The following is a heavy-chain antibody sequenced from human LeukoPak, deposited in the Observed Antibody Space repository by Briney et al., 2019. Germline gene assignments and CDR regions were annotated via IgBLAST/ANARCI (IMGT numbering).Heavy chain of an antibody. V-gene: IGHV3-9*01. D-gene: IGHD6-6*01. CDR3: AKLGTGFDY. CDR1: GFTFDDYA. Sequence: GGSLRLSCAASGFTFDDYAMHWVRQAPGKGLEWVSGISWNSGSIGYADSVKGRFTISRDNAKNSLYLQMNSLRAEDTALYYCAKLGTGFDYWGQGTLVTVSS. CDR2: ISWNSGSI. J-gene: IGHJ4*02.